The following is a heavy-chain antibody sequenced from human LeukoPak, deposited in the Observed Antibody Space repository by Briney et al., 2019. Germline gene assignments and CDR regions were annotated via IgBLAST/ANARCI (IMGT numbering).Heavy chain of an antibody. CDR2: ISSSSSTI. CDR3: ARDILTGSQSRFQH. CDR1: TFAFSAYV. D-gene: IGHD3-9*01. Sequence: GGSLRLSCAASTFAFSAYVMSWVRQAPGKGLEWVSYISSSSSTIYYADSVKGRFTISRDNAKNSLYLQMNSLRAEDTAVYYCARDILTGSQSRFQHWGQGTLVTVSS. J-gene: IGHJ1*01. V-gene: IGHV3-48*04.